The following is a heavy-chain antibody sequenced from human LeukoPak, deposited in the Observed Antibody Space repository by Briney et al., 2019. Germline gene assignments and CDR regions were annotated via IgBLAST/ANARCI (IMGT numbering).Heavy chain of an antibody. Sequence: GGSLRLSCAASRFTVSSNYMSWVRQAPGKGLEWVSVIYSGGSTYYAESVKGRFTISRDNSKNTLYLQMNSLRAEDTAVYYCASGGYDYGDFYYYYMDVWGKGTTVTISS. CDR2: IYSGGST. J-gene: IGHJ6*03. D-gene: IGHD4-17*01. CDR1: RFTVSSNY. V-gene: IGHV3-53*01. CDR3: ASGGYDYGDFYYYYMDV.